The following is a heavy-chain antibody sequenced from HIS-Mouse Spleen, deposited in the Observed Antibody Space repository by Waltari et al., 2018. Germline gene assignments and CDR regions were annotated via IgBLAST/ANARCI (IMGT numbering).Heavy chain of an antibody. V-gene: IGHV4-39*07. CDR3: AREIPYSSSWYDWYFDL. CDR2: IYYSGST. J-gene: IGHJ2*01. CDR1: GGSISSSSYY. D-gene: IGHD6-13*01. Sequence: QLQLQESGPGLVKPSETLSLTCTVSGGSISSSSYYWGWIRQPPGKGLEWIGRIYYSGSTYHNPSLKRRVTISVDTSKNQFSLKLSSVTAADTAVYYCAREIPYSSSWYDWYFDLWGRGTLVTVSS.